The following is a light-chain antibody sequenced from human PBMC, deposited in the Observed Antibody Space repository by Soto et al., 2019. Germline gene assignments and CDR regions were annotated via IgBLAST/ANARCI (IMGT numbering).Light chain of an antibody. J-gene: IGKJ3*01. CDR1: QSVLYSSNNKNY. V-gene: IGKV4-1*01. CDR3: QQYYSTPIT. CDR2: WAS. Sequence: DIVMTQSPDSLAVSLGERATINCKFSQSVLYSSNNKNYLAWYHQKPGQPPKLLIYWASTRESGVPDRFSGCGSGTDFALTISSLQAEDVAVYYCQQYYSTPITFGPGTKVDIK.